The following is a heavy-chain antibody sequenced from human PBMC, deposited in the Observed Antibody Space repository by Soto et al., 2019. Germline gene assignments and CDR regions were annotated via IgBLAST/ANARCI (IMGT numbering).Heavy chain of an antibody. J-gene: IGHJ4*02. V-gene: IGHV4-39*01. D-gene: IGHD3-16*02. Sequence: QLQLQESGPGLVKPSETLSLTCTVSGASIVSSNLYWGWVRQPPGKGPEWIGSIYESGSTSFNPSRQSRVTMSVDTSKNQFSLHLTSVTAADTAMYYCARLGVWGSYRPQYFDHWGQGTLVTVSS. CDR1: GASIVSSNLY. CDR3: ARLGVWGSYRPQYFDH. CDR2: IYESGST.